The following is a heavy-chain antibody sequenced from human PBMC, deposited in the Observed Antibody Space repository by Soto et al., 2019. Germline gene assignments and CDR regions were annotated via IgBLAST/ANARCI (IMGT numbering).Heavy chain of an antibody. Sequence: GXSVKVSSNASGYTFTSYYMHSVRHTPGQGLEWMGIINPSGGSTSYAQKFQGRVTMTRDTSTSTVYMELSSLRSEETAVYYCAREKGIAAAGRKNWFDPWGQGTLVTVS. D-gene: IGHD6-13*01. V-gene: IGHV1-46*03. CDR1: GYTFTSYY. CDR3: AREKGIAAAGRKNWFDP. J-gene: IGHJ5*02. CDR2: INPSGGST.